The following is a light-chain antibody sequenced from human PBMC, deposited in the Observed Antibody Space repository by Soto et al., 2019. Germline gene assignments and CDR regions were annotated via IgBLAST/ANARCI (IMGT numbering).Light chain of an antibody. CDR3: QQYGSSRT. Sequence: EIVLTQSPDTLSLSPGERATLSCRASQSVSSNSLAWYQQKPGQAPRLLIYGASSRATGIPDRFSGSGSGTDLALTISRLEPEDVAVYYCQQYGSSRTFGQGAKVEVK. CDR1: QSVSSNS. J-gene: IGKJ1*01. CDR2: GAS. V-gene: IGKV3-20*01.